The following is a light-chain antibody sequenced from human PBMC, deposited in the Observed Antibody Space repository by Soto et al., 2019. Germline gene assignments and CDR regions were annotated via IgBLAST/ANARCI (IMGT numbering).Light chain of an antibody. J-gene: IGKJ2*01. Sequence: EIGMTQSPATLSLSPGERATLSCRASQSVNSDLAWYQQKPGQAPRLLIYDASTRAAGVPARFTGSGSETEFTLTIRSLQSEDYAVYYCQHYNNWPPYTFGQGTKLEIK. V-gene: IGKV3-15*01. CDR2: DAS. CDR1: QSVNSD. CDR3: QHYNNWPPYT.